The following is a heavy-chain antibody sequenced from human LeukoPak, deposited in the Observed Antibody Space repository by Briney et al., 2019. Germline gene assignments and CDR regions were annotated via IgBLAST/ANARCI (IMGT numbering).Heavy chain of an antibody. D-gene: IGHD3-10*02. Sequence: GGSLRLSCAASGFTFTTYDMNWVRQAPGKGLEWVSYISSSGSTIYYADSVKGRFAISRDNAKNSLYLQMNSLRAEDTAVYYCAELGITMIGGVWGKGTTVTISS. J-gene: IGHJ6*04. CDR2: ISSSGSTI. CDR3: AELGITMIGGV. CDR1: GFTFTTYD. V-gene: IGHV3-48*03.